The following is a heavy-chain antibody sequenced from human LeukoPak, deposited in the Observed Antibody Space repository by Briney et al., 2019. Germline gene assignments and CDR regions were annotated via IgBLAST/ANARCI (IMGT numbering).Heavy chain of an antibody. CDR1: GYTFSSYA. D-gene: IGHD6-19*01. Sequence: SGGSLRLSCAASGYTFSSYAMDWVRQAPGKGLEWVAFISNDGTNKYYADSVKGRFTISRDNSKNPLYLQMNSLRAEDTAVYYCGRDQGGSIGWYGDYWGQGTLVTVSS. CDR3: GRDQGGSIGWYGDY. CDR2: ISNDGTNK. V-gene: IGHV3-30*04. J-gene: IGHJ4*02.